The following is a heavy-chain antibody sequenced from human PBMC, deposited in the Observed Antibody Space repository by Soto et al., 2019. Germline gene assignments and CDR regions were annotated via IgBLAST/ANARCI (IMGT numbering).Heavy chain of an antibody. Sequence: SETLSLTCTVSGGSISSYYWSWIRQPPGKGLEWIGSIYYSGSTYYNPSLKSRVTISVDTSKNQFSLKLSSVTAADTAVYYCARLYVDTAILDYWGQGTLVTVSS. V-gene: IGHV4-59*08. D-gene: IGHD5-18*01. CDR3: ARLYVDTAILDY. CDR2: IYYSGST. J-gene: IGHJ4*02. CDR1: GGSISSYY.